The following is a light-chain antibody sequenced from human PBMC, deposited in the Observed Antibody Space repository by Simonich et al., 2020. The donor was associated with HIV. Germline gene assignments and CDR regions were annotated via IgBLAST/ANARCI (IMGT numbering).Light chain of an antibody. Sequence: QSVLTQPPSVSAAPGQKVTISCSGSSSNIGNNYVSRYQQPPGTAPKLLIYYNNKRPSGIPDRFPGSKSGTSATLGITGLQTGDEADYYCGTWDSSLSVVVFGGGTKLTVL. CDR3: GTWDSSLSVVV. J-gene: IGLJ2*01. CDR1: SSNIGNNY. V-gene: IGLV1-51*01. CDR2: YNN.